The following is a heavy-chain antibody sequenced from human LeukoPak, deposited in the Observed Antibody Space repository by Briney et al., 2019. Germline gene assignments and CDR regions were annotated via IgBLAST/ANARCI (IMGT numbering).Heavy chain of an antibody. J-gene: IGHJ4*02. CDR2: ISAYNGNT. Sequence: ASVKVSCKASGYTFTSYGISWVRQAPGQGLEWMGWISAYNGNTNYAQRLQGRVTMATDTSTSTAYMELRSLRSDDTAVYYCARNLLGSYSPDYWGQGTLVTVSS. CDR3: ARNLLGSYSPDY. V-gene: IGHV1-18*04. CDR1: GYTFTSYG. D-gene: IGHD2-15*01.